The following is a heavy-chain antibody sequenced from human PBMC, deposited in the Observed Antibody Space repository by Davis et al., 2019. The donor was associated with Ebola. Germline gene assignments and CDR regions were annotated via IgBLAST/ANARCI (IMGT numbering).Heavy chain of an antibody. CDR3: ARGQLMDYGDYLDY. CDR1: GFTVSSNY. V-gene: IGHV3-21*01. CDR2: ISSGSTYI. J-gene: IGHJ4*02. Sequence: GGSLRLSCAASGFTVSSNYMSWVRQAPGKGLEWVSYISSGSTYIYYADSVKGRYTISRDNAKSSLYLQLNSLTAEDTAVYYCARGQLMDYGDYLDYWGQGTLVTVSS. D-gene: IGHD4-17*01.